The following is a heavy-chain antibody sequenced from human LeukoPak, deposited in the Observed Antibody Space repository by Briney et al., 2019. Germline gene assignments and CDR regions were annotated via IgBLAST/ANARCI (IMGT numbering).Heavy chain of an antibody. V-gene: IGHV5-51*01. CDR2: IYPGDSDT. CDR3: ARPRGYCTSTNCYFDY. D-gene: IGHD2-2*01. CDR1: GYSFTNYW. J-gene: IGHJ4*02. Sequence: GGSLKISCKGSGYSFTNYWIGWVRQMPGKGLEWMGIIYPGDSDTRYSPSFQGQVTISADKSISSAYLQWSSLKASDTAIYYCARPRGYCTSTNCYFDYWGQGTLVTVSS.